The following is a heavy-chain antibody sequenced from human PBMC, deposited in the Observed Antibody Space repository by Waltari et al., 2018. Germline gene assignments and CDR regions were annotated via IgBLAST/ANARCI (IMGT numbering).Heavy chain of an antibody. D-gene: IGHD2-2*01. CDR2: IYQSGST. J-gene: IGHJ3*02. Sequence: QVQLQESGPGLVKPSETLSLTCAVSGYSISSGYYWGWIRQPPGKGLEWIGSIYQSGSTYYNPSLKSRVTISVDTSKNQFSLKLSSVTAADTAVYYCAREADPVVPAANDAFDIWGQGTMVTVSS. CDR3: AREADPVVPAANDAFDI. CDR1: GYSISSGYY. V-gene: IGHV4-38-2*02.